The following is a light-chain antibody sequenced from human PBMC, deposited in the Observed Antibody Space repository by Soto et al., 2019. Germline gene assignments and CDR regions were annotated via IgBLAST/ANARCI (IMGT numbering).Light chain of an antibody. CDR1: SSDVGGYNC. CDR2: DVS. V-gene: IGLV2-14*03. CDR3: NSYTSTSTSYV. Sequence: QSALTQPASVSGSPGQSITISCTGTSSDVGGYNCVSWYQHHPGKAPKLMIYDVSNRPSGVSNRFSGSKSGNTASLTISGLQAEDEADYYCNSYTSTSTSYVFGTGTKVTVL. J-gene: IGLJ1*01.